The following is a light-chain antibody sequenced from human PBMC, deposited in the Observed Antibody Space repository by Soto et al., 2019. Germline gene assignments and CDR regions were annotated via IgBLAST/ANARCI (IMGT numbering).Light chain of an antibody. V-gene: IGKV3-20*01. CDR3: QQADSFPYT. Sequence: EIVLTQSPGTLSLSPGERATLSCRADQSVDSNFLAWIQQKPGQAPRLLIYATSTRATGIPDRFSGSGSGTDFTLTISRLEPEDFAVYYCQQADSFPYTFGQGTKLDIK. CDR1: QSVDSNF. J-gene: IGKJ2*01. CDR2: ATS.